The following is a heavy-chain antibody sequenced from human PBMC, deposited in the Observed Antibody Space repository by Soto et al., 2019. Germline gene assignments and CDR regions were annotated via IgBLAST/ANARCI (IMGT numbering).Heavy chain of an antibody. CDR1: GFTFTSSA. CDR3: AATDYYDSSGYRRTYYYYGMDV. D-gene: IGHD3-22*01. Sequence: ASVKVSCKASGFTFTSSAVQWVRQARGQRLEWIGWIVVGSGNTNYAQKFQERVTITRDMSTSTAYMELSSLRSEDTAVYYCAATDYYDSSGYRRTYYYYGMDVWGQGTTVTVSS. J-gene: IGHJ6*02. CDR2: IVVGSGNT. V-gene: IGHV1-58*01.